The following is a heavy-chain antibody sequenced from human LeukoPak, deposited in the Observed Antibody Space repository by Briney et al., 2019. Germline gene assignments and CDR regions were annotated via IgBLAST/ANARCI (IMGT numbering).Heavy chain of an antibody. CDR2: IYSGGST. CDR3: ARTPRSYYYYMDV. Sequence: GGSLRLSCAASGFTVSSNYMSWVRQAPGKGLEWVSVIYSGGSTYYADSVKGRFTISRDNSKNTLYLQMNSLRAEDTAVYYCARTPRSYYYYMDVWGKGTTVTVSS. V-gene: IGHV3-53*01. J-gene: IGHJ6*03. CDR1: GFTVSSNY.